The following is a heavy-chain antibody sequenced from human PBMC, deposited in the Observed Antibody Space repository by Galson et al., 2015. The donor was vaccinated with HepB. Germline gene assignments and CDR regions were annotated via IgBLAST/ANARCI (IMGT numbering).Heavy chain of an antibody. CDR2: ISYDGSSK. CDR1: RFTFSSYG. D-gene: IGHD2/OR15-2a*01. CDR3: AKDFAVRSYFDY. J-gene: IGHJ4*02. Sequence: SLRLSCAASRFTFSSYGMHWVRQAPGKGLEWVAVISYDGSSKYYADSVKGRFTISRDNSKNTLYLQMNSLRAEDTAVYYCAKDFAVRSYFDYWGQGTLVTVSS. V-gene: IGHV3-30*18.